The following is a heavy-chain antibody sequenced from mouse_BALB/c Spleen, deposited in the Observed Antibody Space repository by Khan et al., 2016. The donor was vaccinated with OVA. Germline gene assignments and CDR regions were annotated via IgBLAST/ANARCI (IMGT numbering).Heavy chain of an antibody. CDR3: ARAIYDGYPPFAY. CDR1: GYTFTSYW. D-gene: IGHD2-3*01. J-gene: IGHJ3*01. CDR2: INPSTGYT. V-gene: IGHV1-7*01. Sequence: VELVESGAELAKPGASVKMSCKASGYTFTSYWMHWVKQRPGQGLEWIGYINPSTGYTEYNQKFKDKATLTADKSSSTAYMQLSSLTSEDSAVYYCARAIYDGYPPFAYWGQGTLVTVSA.